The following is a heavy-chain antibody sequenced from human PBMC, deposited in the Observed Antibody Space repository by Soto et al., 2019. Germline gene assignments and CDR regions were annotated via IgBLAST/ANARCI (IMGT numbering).Heavy chain of an antibody. V-gene: IGHV3-9*01. J-gene: IGHJ4*02. CDR3: AKDFPGTDSAVFDY. Sequence: GGSLRLSCAASGFTFDDYAMHWVRQAPGKGLEWVSGISWNSGSIGYADSVKGRFTISRDNAKNSLYLQMNSLRAEDTALYYCAKDFPGTDSAVFDYWGQGTLVTVSS. CDR1: GFTFDDYA. D-gene: IGHD6-13*01. CDR2: ISWNSGSI.